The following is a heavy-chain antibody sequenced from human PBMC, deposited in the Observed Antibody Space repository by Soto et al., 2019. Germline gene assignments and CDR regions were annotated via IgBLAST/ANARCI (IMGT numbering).Heavy chain of an antibody. CDR3: AKDRRSSGWSSLNYVDY. CDR2: ISGSGGST. D-gene: IGHD6-19*01. V-gene: IGHV3-23*01. J-gene: IGHJ4*02. Sequence: GGSLRLSCAASGFTFSSYAMSWVRQAPGKGLEWVSAISGSGGSTYYADSVKGRFTISRDNSKNTLYLQMNSLRAEDTAVYYCAKDRRSSGWSSLNYVDYWGQGTLVTV. CDR1: GFTFSSYA.